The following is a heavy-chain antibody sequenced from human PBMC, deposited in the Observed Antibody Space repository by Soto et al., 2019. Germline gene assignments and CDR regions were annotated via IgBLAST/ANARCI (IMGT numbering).Heavy chain of an antibody. J-gene: IGHJ6*02. Sequence: GGSLRLSCAASGFTFSSYGMHWVRQAPGKGLEWVAVIWYDGSNKYYADSVKGRFTISRDNSKNTLYLQMNSLRAEDTAVYYCARVIPAAMLEDYYYGMDVWGQGSTVTVSS. V-gene: IGHV3-33*01. CDR1: GFTFSSYG. CDR3: ARVIPAAMLEDYYYGMDV. D-gene: IGHD2-2*01. CDR2: IWYDGSNK.